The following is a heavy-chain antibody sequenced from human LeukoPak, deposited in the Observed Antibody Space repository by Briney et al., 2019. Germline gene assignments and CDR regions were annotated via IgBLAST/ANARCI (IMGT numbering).Heavy chain of an antibody. J-gene: IGHJ5*02. D-gene: IGHD6-13*01. CDR1: GYTLTSYG. Sequence: SVKVSCKASGYTLTSYGISWVRQAPGQGLEWMGGIIPMFNTTKYAQKFQDRVTITADKSTSTAYMELSSLRSEDTAVYYRVEGGIAPLNWFDPWGQGTLVTVSS. CDR3: VEGGIAPLNWFDP. V-gene: IGHV1-69*06. CDR2: IIPMFNTT.